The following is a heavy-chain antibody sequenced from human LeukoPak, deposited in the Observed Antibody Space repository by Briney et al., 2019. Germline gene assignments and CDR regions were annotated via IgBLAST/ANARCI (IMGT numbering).Heavy chain of an antibody. J-gene: IGHJ3*02. V-gene: IGHV3-30*02. CDR2: IRYDGGNK. CDR1: GFTFSSYG. D-gene: IGHD4-23*01. Sequence: GGSLRLSCAASGFTFSSYGMHWARQAPGKGLEWVTFIRYDGGNKYYADSVKGRFTISRDNSKNTLYLQMNSLRAEDTAVYYCAKEGTYYGGGAFDIWGQGTMVTVSS. CDR3: AKEGTYYGGGAFDI.